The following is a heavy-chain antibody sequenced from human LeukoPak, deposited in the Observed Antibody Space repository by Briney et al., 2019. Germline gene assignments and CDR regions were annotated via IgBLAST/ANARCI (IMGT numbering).Heavy chain of an antibody. J-gene: IGHJ4*02. D-gene: IGHD3-3*01. CDR3: ARVGSVTNFGVVSNYFDY. CDR1: GYSFDYYW. CDR2: IYPDDSDS. Sequence: GESLKISCKASGYSFDYYWIAWVRQMPGKGLEWMGIIYPDDSDSTYSPSFQGQVTISVDKSINTAYLQWSSLKASNTAIYYCARVGSVTNFGVVSNYFDYWGQGTLVTVSS. V-gene: IGHV5-51*01.